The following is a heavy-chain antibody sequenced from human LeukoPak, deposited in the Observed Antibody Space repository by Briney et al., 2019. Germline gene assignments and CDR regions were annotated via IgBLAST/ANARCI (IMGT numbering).Heavy chain of an antibody. J-gene: IGHJ6*02. CDR1: GFTFSSYW. CDR2: INHNGNVN. V-gene: IGHV3-7*03. Sequence: GGSLRLSCAASGFTFSSYWMYWARQAPGKGLEWVASINHNGNVNYYVDSVKGRFTISRDNAKNSLYLQMSNLRAEDTAVYFCARGGGLDVWGQGATVTVSS. D-gene: IGHD3-16*01. CDR3: ARGGGLDV.